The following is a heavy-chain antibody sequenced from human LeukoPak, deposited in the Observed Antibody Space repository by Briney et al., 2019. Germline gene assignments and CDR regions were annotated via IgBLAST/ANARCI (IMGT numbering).Heavy chain of an antibody. Sequence: NPGGSLRLSCAASGFTFSDYYMSWIRQAPGKGLEWVSYISSSGSTIYYADSVKGRFTISRDNAKNSLYLQMNSLRAEDTAVYYCARDRDCSSTSCYRRWGPMVVWGKGTTVTASS. CDR2: ISSSGSTI. J-gene: IGHJ6*04. CDR1: GFTFSDYY. CDR3: ARDRDCSSTSCYRRWGPMVV. D-gene: IGHD2-2*01. V-gene: IGHV3-11*04.